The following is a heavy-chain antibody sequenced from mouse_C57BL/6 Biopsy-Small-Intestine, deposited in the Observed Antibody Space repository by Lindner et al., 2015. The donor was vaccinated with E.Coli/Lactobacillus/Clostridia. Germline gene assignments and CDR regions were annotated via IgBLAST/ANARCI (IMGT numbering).Heavy chain of an antibody. V-gene: IGHV14-2*01. CDR2: IDPEDGET. CDR3: AGGRSYWYFDV. J-gene: IGHJ1*03. CDR1: ASTFKDYY. Sequence: VQLQEVWGRACEARGLSQVCPAHLLASTFKDYYMHWAKQRTEQGLEWIGRIDPEDGETKYAPKFQGKATITADTSSNTAYLQFSSQTSEDTAVYYCAGGRSYWYFDVWGTGTTVTVSS. D-gene: IGHD2-12*01.